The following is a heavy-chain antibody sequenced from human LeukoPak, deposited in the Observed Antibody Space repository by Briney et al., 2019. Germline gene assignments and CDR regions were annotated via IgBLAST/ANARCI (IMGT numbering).Heavy chain of an antibody. CDR1: GGSINSTNNY. J-gene: IGHJ5*02. CDR2: IFYSGST. Sequence: SETLSLTCTVSGGSINSTNNYWGWVRQPPGKGLEWIGTIFYSGSTYYNPSLKSRVTISVDTSKNQFSLKLTSVTAADTAVYYCAGGNCGSTSCYTAFWFDPWGQGTLVTVSS. CDR3: AGGNCGSTSCYTAFWFDP. V-gene: IGHV4-39*07. D-gene: IGHD2-2*02.